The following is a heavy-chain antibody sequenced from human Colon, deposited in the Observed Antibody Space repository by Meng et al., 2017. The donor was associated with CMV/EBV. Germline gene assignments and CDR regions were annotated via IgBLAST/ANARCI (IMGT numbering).Heavy chain of an antibody. D-gene: IGHD2-2*01. J-gene: IGHJ4*01. Sequence: QVQLQRLGAGLLKPSETLSLTCAVDGESFSGYYWTWIRQPPGRGLEWIGESYYTGSTNYSPSLKSRVTISLDTSKNQFSLKLNSVTAADTAVYYCARATKSSCWEVLDYWGHGTLVTVSS. CDR3: ARATKSSCWEVLDY. CDR1: GESFSGYY. V-gene: IGHV4-34*01. CDR2: SYYTGST.